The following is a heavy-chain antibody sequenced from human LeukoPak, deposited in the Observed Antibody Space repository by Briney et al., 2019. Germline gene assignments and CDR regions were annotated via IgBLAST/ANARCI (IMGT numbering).Heavy chain of an antibody. J-gene: IGHJ4*02. CDR3: ARGGYYDSSALY. V-gene: IGHV1-2*02. CDR2: INPNSGGT. Sequence: ASVKVSCKASNSTFSGMSWVRQAPGQGLEWMGWINPNSGGTNYAQKFQGRVTMTRDTSTSTVYMELSSLRSEDTAVYYCARGGYYDSSALYWGQGTLVTVSS. CDR1: NSTFSG. D-gene: IGHD3-22*01.